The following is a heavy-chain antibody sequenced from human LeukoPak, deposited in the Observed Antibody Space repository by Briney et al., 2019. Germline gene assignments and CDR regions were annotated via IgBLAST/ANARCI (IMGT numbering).Heavy chain of an antibody. CDR1: GYTFTGYY. CDR2: INPNSGGT. D-gene: IGHD3-3*01. Sequence: ASVTVSCKASGYTFTGYYMHWVRQAPGQGLEWMGWINPNSGGTNYAQKFRGRVTMTRDTSISTAYMELSRLRSDDTAVYYCATGTEWPSHDAFDIWGQGTMVTVPS. V-gene: IGHV1-2*02. J-gene: IGHJ3*02. CDR3: ATGTEWPSHDAFDI.